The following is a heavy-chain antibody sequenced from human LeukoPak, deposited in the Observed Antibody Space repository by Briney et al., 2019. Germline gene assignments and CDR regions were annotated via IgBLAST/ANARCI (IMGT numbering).Heavy chain of an antibody. V-gene: IGHV4-34*01. CDR1: GGSFSGYY. Sequence: SETLSLTCAVYGGSFSGYYWSWIRQPPGKGLEWIGEINHSGSTNYNPSLKSRVTISVDTSKNQFSLKLSSVTAADTAVYYCARDRGLSGSYYHPFDYWGQGTLVTVSS. CDR3: ARDRGLSGSYYHPFDY. CDR2: INHSGST. J-gene: IGHJ4*02. D-gene: IGHD1-26*01.